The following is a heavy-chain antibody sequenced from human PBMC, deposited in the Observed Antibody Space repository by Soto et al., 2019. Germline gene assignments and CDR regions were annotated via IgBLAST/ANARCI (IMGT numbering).Heavy chain of an antibody. Sequence: SETLSLTCTVSGAYITSDSYYWAWIRQPPGKGLEWIGSIYFSGSTYYNSALKSRLAISIDMSKNQFSLNLSFVTDADTAVYYCARHLSESGYDLNYWGQGTPVTVSS. CDR1: GAYITSDSYY. J-gene: IGHJ4*02. CDR2: IYFSGST. V-gene: IGHV4-39*01. D-gene: IGHD5-12*01. CDR3: ARHLSESGYDLNY.